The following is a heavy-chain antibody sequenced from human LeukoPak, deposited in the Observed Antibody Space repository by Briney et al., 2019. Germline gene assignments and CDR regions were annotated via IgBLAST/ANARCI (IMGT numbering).Heavy chain of an antibody. D-gene: IGHD6-19*01. CDR2: ISSSSSYI. J-gene: IGHJ4*02. CDR1: GCTFSSYS. V-gene: IGHV3-21*01. Sequence: GGSLRLSCAASGCTFSSYSMNWVRQAPGKGLEWVSSISSSSSYIYYADSVKGRFTISRDNAKNSLYLQMNSLRAEDTAVYYCARDGQWLVGYFDYWGQGTLVTVSS. CDR3: ARDGQWLVGYFDY.